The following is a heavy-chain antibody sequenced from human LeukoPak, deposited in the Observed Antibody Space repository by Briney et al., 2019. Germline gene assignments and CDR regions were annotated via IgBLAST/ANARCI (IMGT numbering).Heavy chain of an antibody. J-gene: IGHJ5*02. Sequence: ASVKVSCKASGYTFTSYAMRWVRQAPGQRLEWMGWINAGNGNTKYSQKFQGRVTITRDTSASTAYMELSSLRFEDTAVYYCARVGSTSCYGGCWFDPWGQGTLVTVSS. CDR2: INAGNGNT. V-gene: IGHV1-3*01. D-gene: IGHD2-2*01. CDR1: GYTFTSYA. CDR3: ARVGSTSCYGGCWFDP.